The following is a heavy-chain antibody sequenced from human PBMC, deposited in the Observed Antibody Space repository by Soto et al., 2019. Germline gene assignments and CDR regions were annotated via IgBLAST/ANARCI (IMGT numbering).Heavy chain of an antibody. J-gene: IGHJ6*02. D-gene: IGHD3-10*01. CDR1: GGSISSYC. V-gene: IGHV4-59*01. CDR3: AGSGSSPYYYYYGMDV. CDR2: IYYSGST. Sequence: SETLSLTCTVSGGSISSYCWSWIRQPPGKGLEWIGYIYYSGSTNYNPSLKSRVTISVDTSKNQFSLKLSSVTAADTAVYYYAGSGSSPYYYYYGMDVWGQGTTVT.